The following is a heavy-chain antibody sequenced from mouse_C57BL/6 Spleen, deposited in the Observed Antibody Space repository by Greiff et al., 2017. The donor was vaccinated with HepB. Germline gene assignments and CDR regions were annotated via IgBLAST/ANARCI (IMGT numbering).Heavy chain of an antibody. CDR3: ASGYDGAWFAY. J-gene: IGHJ3*01. CDR1: GYTFTSYW. CDR2: IDPSDSYT. D-gene: IGHD2-2*01. Sequence: QVQLQQSGAELVMPGASVKLSCKASGYTFTSYWMHWVKQRPGQGLEWIGEIDPSDSYTNYNQKFKGKSTLTVDKSSSTAYMQLSSLTSEDSAVYYCASGYDGAWFAYWGQGTLVTVSA. V-gene: IGHV1-69*01.